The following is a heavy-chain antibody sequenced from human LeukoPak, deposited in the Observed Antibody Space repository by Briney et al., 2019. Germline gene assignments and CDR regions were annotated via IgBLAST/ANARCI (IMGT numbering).Heavy chain of an antibody. CDR1: GFPFRNYE. D-gene: IGHD5-18*01. CDR2: ISSGGSRI. V-gene: IGHV3-48*03. Sequence: GGSLRLSCAVSGFPFRNYEMNWVRQAPGKGLEWLSFISSGGSRIYYADSMKGRFTISRDNAKNSLYLQMNSLRAEDTAVYYCAKRLRQHFDYWGQGTLVTVSS. J-gene: IGHJ4*02. CDR3: AKRLRQHFDY.